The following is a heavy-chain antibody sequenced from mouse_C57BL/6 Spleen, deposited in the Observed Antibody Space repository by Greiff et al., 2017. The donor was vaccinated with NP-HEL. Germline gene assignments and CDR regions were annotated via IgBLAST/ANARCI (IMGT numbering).Heavy chain of an antibody. CDR3: ARRGITTVVARYFDV. CDR2: ISSGGSYT. CDR1: GFTFSSYG. Sequence: EVKLQESGGDLVKPGGSLKLSCAASGFTFSSYGMSWVRQTPDKRLEWVATISSGGSYTYYPDSVKGRFTISRDNAKNTLYLQMSSLKSEDTAMYYCARRGITTVVARYFDVWGTGTTVTVSS. J-gene: IGHJ1*03. V-gene: IGHV5-6*02. D-gene: IGHD1-1*01.